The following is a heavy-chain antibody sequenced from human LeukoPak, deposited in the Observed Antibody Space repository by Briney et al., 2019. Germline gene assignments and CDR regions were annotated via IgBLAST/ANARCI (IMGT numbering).Heavy chain of an antibody. V-gene: IGHV3-48*03. CDR1: GFMFSSYA. CDR2: NSSSGTTI. D-gene: IGHD2-15*01. CDR3: ARDGLGVADLDY. J-gene: IGHJ4*02. Sequence: PGGSLRLSCVAYGFMFSSYAMNWVSQAPGKGLGWLSYNSSSGTTIYSADSVKGRFTISRDNAKNSLYLHMNSLRGEDTAAYYCARDGLGVADLDYWGQGTLVTVSS.